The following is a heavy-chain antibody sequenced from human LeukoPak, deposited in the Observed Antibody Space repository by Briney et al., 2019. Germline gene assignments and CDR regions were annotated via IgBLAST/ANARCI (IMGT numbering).Heavy chain of an antibody. D-gene: IGHD2-21*01. CDR3: AKKIFQGWGFYFDY. CDR2: IYSGGNT. CDR1: GFTVSSNY. V-gene: IGHV3-66*01. Sequence: GGSLRLSCAASGFTVSSNYMTWVRQAPGKGLEWASTIYSGGNTHYGDSVKGRFTISRDNSKNTLHLQMNSLRAEDTAIYYCAKKIFQGWGFYFDYWGQGTLVTVSS. J-gene: IGHJ4*02.